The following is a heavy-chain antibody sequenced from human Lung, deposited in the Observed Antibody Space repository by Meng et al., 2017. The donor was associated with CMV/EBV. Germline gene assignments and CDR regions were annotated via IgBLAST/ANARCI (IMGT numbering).Heavy chain of an antibody. V-gene: IGHV3-74*01. Sequence: SGFTVITFWMHWVRQAPGKGLVWVSRINSDDGNTNYADSVKGRFTISRDSAKSTLYLQMNSLRAEDTAVYYCARDRGGNYYGGFDYWGQGTLVTVSS. CDR1: GFTVITFW. J-gene: IGHJ4*02. D-gene: IGHD1-26*01. CDR3: ARDRGGNYYGGFDY. CDR2: INSDDGNT.